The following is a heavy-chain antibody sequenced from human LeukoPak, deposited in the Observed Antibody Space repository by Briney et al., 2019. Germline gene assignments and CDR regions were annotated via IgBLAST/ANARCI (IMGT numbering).Heavy chain of an antibody. CDR1: GFTFSSYG. D-gene: IGHD6-19*01. CDR3: AREDSSGWPYFDY. V-gene: IGHV3-30*03. Sequence: GGSLGLSCAASGFTFSSYGMHWVRQAPGKGLEWVAVISYDGSNKYYADSVKGRFTISRDNSKNTLYLQMNSLRAEDTAVYYCAREDSSGWPYFDYWGQGTLVTVSS. CDR2: ISYDGSNK. J-gene: IGHJ4*02.